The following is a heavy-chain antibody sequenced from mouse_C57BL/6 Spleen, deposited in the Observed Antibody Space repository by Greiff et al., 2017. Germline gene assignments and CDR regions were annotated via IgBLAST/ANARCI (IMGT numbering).Heavy chain of an antibody. CDR3: MSYDGFAY. Sequence: DVTLVESGGGLVQPKGSLKLSCAAPGFSFNTYAMNLIRQAPGQGLEWVARLRSKSNNYATYYAESVKDRITISRDDSESMLYLQMNNVKTEDTAMYYCMSYDGFAYWGQGTLVTVSA. CDR2: LRSKSNNYAT. CDR1: GFSFNTYA. V-gene: IGHV10-1*01. J-gene: IGHJ3*01. D-gene: IGHD2-3*01.